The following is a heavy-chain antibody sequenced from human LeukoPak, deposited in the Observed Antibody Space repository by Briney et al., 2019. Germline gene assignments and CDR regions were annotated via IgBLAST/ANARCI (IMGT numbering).Heavy chain of an antibody. Sequence: SETLTLTCTVSGGYISSYYWSWIRQPPGKGLEWIGYSYYSGSTNYNPSLKSRVTISVDTSKNQFSLKLSSVTAADTAVYYCATARGMDGYNNRPYYFDYWGQGTLVTVSS. CDR1: GGYISSYY. CDR3: ATARGMDGYNNRPYYFDY. J-gene: IGHJ4*02. V-gene: IGHV4-59*08. D-gene: IGHD5-24*01. CDR2: SYYSGST.